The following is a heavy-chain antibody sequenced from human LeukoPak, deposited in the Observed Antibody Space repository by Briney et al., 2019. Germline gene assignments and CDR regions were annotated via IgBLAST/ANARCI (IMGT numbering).Heavy chain of an antibody. CDR3: ARRVVVVAARALDY. V-gene: IGHV3-21*01. CDR1: GFTFSSYS. D-gene: IGHD2-15*01. Sequence: GGSLRLSCAASGFTFSSYSMNWVRQAPGKGLEWVSSISSSSSYIYYAASVKDRFTISRDNAKNSLYLQMSSLRAEDTAVYYCARRVVVVAARALDYWGQGTLVTVSS. CDR2: ISSSSSYI. J-gene: IGHJ4*02.